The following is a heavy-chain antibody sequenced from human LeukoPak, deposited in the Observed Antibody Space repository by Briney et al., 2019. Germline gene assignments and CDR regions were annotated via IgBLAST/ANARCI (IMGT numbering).Heavy chain of an antibody. Sequence: GGSLRLSCAASGFTFKDYWMHWVRQAPGKGLVWVSRIKSDGSSTSYADSVKGRFTISRDNAKNSLYLQMNSLRVEDTALYYCARDGGDNPYGQGTLVTVSS. V-gene: IGHV3-74*01. CDR1: GFTFKDYW. J-gene: IGHJ5*02. D-gene: IGHD2-21*01. CDR3: ARDGGDNP. CDR2: IKSDGSST.